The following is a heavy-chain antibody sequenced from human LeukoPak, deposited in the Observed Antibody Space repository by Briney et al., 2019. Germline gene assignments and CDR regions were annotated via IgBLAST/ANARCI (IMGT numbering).Heavy chain of an antibody. CDR3: ARHAVRHSSSMNFDY. CDR1: GGSISSYY. J-gene: IGHJ4*02. V-gene: IGHV4-4*09. D-gene: IGHD6-6*01. Sequence: PSETLSLTCTVSGGSISSYYWSWIRQPPGKGLEWIGYIYTSGSTNYNPSLKSGVTISVDTSKNQFSLKLSSVTAADTAVYYCARHAVRHSSSMNFDYWGQGTLVTVSS. CDR2: IYTSGST.